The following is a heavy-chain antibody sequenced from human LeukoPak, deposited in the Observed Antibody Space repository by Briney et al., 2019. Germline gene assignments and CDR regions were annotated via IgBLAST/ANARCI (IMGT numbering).Heavy chain of an antibody. CDR3: SRGHNWNDWFDA. CDR1: GGSISSYY. Sequence: PSETLSLTCSVSGGSISSYYWSWIRQPAGKGLEWIGRIHGSGISNYNPSLKSRVTMSLDTSKNEFSLKVASVTAADTAVYYFSRGHNWNDWFDAWGQGTLVTVSS. CDR2: IHGSGIS. J-gene: IGHJ5*02. D-gene: IGHD1-20*01. V-gene: IGHV4-4*07.